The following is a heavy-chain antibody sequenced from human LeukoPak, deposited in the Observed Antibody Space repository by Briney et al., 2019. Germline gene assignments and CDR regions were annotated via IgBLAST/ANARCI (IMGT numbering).Heavy chain of an antibody. J-gene: IGHJ4*02. CDR1: GFTFSRDS. CDR3: ARLSGSFLDY. D-gene: IGHD1-26*01. Sequence: GGSLRLSCAASGFTFSRDSMHWVRQAPGKGLEWVAVIWYDGSKKYYADSVKGRFSISRDNSKNTLYLQMNSLRAEDTAVYYCARLSGSFLDYWGQGTLVTVSS. CDR2: IWYDGSKK. V-gene: IGHV3-33*01.